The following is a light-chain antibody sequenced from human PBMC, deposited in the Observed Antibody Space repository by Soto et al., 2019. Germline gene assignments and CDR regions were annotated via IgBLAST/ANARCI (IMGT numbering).Light chain of an antibody. J-gene: IGLJ1*01. CDR1: NSNIGSDI. CDR2: TTN. CDR3: ATWDGGLSGPFV. Sequence: QSVLTQPPSASGTPGQRATISCCGSNSNIGSDIVNCYQLLPGAAPEVLINTTNQRPSGVPERFSGSKSGTSASLAISGLQSEDEANSSCATWDGGLSGPFVFGTGTKVHRP. V-gene: IGLV1-44*01.